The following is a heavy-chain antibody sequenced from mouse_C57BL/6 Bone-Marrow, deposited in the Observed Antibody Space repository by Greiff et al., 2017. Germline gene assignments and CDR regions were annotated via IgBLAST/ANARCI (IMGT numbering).Heavy chain of an antibody. D-gene: IGHD2-3*01. CDR3: TREKGYDGYYPYYFDY. J-gene: IGHJ2*01. V-gene: IGHV5-9-1*02. CDR1: GFTFSSYA. Sequence: VESGEGLVKPGGSLKLSCAASGFTFSSYAMSWVRQTPEKRLEWVAYISSGGDYIYYADTVKGRFTISRDNARNTLYLQMSSLKSEDTAMYYCTREKGYDGYYPYYFDYWGQGTTLTVSS. CDR2: ISSGGDYI.